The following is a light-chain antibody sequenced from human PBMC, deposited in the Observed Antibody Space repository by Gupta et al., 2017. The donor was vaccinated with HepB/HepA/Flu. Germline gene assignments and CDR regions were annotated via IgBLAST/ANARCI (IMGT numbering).Light chain of an antibody. CDR1: NSNIGAGYD. CDR3: QSYDSSLRVYV. V-gene: IGLV1-40*01. Sequence: QSVLTPPPSVSGAPGQRVTISCTGSNSNIGAGYDVHWYRQLPGTAPQLLIYINTNRPSGVPDRLSASKSGTSASLAITGLQAEDEADYYCQSYDSSLRVYVFGAGTKVTVL. J-gene: IGLJ1*01. CDR2: INT.